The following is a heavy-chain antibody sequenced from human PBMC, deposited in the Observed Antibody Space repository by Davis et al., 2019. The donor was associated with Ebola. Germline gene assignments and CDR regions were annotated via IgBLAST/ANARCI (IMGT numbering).Heavy chain of an antibody. D-gene: IGHD1-26*01. J-gene: IGHJ4*02. Sequence: GGSLRLSCAASGFTFSGYAVHWVRQAPGKGLEWVAVISYDGSNKYYADSVKGRFTISRDNSKNTLYLKMNSLRAEDTAVYYCAKDDYHSGSPFDYWSQGTLVTVSS. CDR1: GFTFSGYA. CDR3: AKDDYHSGSPFDY. CDR2: ISYDGSNK. V-gene: IGHV3-30*04.